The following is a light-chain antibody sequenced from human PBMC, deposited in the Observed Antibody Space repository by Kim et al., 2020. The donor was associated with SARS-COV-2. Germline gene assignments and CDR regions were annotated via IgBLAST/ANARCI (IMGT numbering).Light chain of an antibody. CDR2: AAS. CDR3: QQSYSTPLT. CDR1: QSISSY. Sequence: ASVGDRVTITCRASQSISSYLDWYQQKPGKAPELLIYAASSLQSGVPSRFSGSGSGTDFTLTISSLKPEDFATYYCQQSYSTPLTFGGGTKVDIK. J-gene: IGKJ4*01. V-gene: IGKV1-39*01.